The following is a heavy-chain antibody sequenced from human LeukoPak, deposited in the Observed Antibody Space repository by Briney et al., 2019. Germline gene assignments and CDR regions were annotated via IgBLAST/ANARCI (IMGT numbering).Heavy chain of an antibody. CDR1: GFTFSNYY. V-gene: IGHV3-11*04. CDR3: ARAKSSSRYSPDY. D-gene: IGHD6-13*01. J-gene: IGHJ4*02. Sequence: PGGSLRLSCAASGFTFSNYYMSWIRQAPGKGLEWVSYISSSVSTIYYADSVKGRFTISRDNDKNSLYLQMNSLRAEDTAVYYCARAKSSSRYSPDYWGQGTLVTVSS. CDR2: ISSSVSTI.